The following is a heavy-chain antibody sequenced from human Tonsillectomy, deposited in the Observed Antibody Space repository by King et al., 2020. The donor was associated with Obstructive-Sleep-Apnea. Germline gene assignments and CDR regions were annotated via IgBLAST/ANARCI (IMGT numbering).Heavy chain of an antibody. Sequence: VQLVESGGVAIQPGGSLRLSCAASGFIFDDYGMHWVRQAPGKGLEWVSLITWDGVRTYYADSVKGRFTISRDNSKNFLYLQMNSLRAEDTALYYCAKDRGGNNRRDVFDVWGQGTMVTVSS. V-gene: IGHV3-43D*03. D-gene: IGHD4-23*01. CDR2: ITWDGVRT. CDR3: AKDRGGNNRRDVFDV. CDR1: GFIFDDYG. J-gene: IGHJ3*01.